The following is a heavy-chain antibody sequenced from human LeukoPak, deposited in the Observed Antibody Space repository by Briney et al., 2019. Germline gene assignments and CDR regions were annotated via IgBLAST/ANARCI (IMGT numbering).Heavy chain of an antibody. CDR3: ARHLFDCSGGSCYWDYYYMDV. J-gene: IGHJ6*03. Sequence: GASLQISCQGSGSIFTSYWIGWVRQLPGKGLEWMGIIYPGDSDTRYSPSLQGQVTISADKSISTAYLQWSSLKASDTAMYYCARHLFDCSGGSCYWDYYYMDVWGKGTTVTVSS. CDR1: GSIFTSYW. D-gene: IGHD2-15*01. CDR2: IYPGDSDT. V-gene: IGHV5-51*01.